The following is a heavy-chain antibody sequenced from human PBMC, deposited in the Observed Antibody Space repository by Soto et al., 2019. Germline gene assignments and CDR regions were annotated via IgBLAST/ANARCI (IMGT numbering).Heavy chain of an antibody. CDR2: INPSGGST. CDR3: ARGGYAKHPHYYYYYMDV. J-gene: IGHJ6*03. D-gene: IGHD2-8*01. CDR1: GYTFTSYY. V-gene: IGHV1-46*03. Sequence: ASVKVSCKASGYTFTSYYMHWVRQAPGQGLEWMGIINPSGGSTSYAQKFQGRVTMTRDTSTSTVYMELSSLRSEDTAVYYCARGGYAKHPHYYYYYMDVWGKGTTVTGSS.